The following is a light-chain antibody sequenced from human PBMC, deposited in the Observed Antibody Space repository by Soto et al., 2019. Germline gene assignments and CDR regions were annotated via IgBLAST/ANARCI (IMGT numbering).Light chain of an antibody. CDR1: SFNIGAGYD. J-gene: IGLJ2*01. CDR3: QSYDSSLSGSV. CDR2: GNI. V-gene: IGLV1-40*01. Sequence: QLVLTQPPSVSWAPGQRVTISCTGSSFNIGAGYDVHWYQHLPGTAPKLFIYGNINRPSGVPDRFSGSKSGTSASLAITGLQAEDEADYYCQSYDSSLSGSVFGGGTKLTVL.